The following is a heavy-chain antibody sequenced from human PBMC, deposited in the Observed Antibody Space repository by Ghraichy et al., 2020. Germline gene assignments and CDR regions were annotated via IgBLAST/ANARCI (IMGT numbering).Heavy chain of an antibody. Sequence: GGSLRLSCAASGFTVSSNYMSWVRQAPGKGLEWVSVIYSGGSAYYADSVKGRFTISRDNSKNTLYLQMNSLRAEDTAVYYCARVEYSSSSIQHWGQGTLVTVSS. CDR1: GFTVSSNY. V-gene: IGHV3-66*01. D-gene: IGHD6-6*01. CDR3: ARVEYSSSSIQH. J-gene: IGHJ1*01. CDR2: IYSGGSA.